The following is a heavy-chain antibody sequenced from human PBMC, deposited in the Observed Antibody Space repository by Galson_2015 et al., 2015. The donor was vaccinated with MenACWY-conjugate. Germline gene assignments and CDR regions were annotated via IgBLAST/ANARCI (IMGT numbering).Heavy chain of an antibody. V-gene: IGHV3-7*03. CDR3: ARDSGCSSTSCIYYLDY. D-gene: IGHD2-2*01. Sequence: CAASGFTFSSYWMSWVRQAPGKGLEWVANIKHDGSEKYYVDSVKGRFTISRDNAKNSLYLQMNSLRAEDTAVYYCARDSGCSSTSCIYYLDYWGQGTLVTVSS. CDR1: GFTFSSYW. CDR2: IKHDGSEK. J-gene: IGHJ4*02.